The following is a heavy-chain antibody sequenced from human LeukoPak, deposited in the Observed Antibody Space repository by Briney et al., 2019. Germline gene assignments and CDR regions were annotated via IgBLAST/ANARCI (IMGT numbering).Heavy chain of an antibody. J-gene: IGHJ4*02. Sequence: GGSLRLSCAASGFTLSSYWMSWVRQAPGKGLEWVANIKQDGSEKYYVDSVKGRFTISRDNAKNSLYLQMNSLRAEDTAVYYCARALDYSGSYFDYWGQGTLVTVSS. CDR2: IKQDGSEK. D-gene: IGHD1-26*01. V-gene: IGHV3-7*01. CDR1: GFTLSSYW. CDR3: ARALDYSGSYFDY.